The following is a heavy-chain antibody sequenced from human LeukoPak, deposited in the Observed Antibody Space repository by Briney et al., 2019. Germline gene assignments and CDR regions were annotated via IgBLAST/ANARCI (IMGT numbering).Heavy chain of an antibody. CDR3: ARQRASGSGWERFDY. V-gene: IGHV5-51*01. D-gene: IGHD6-19*01. Sequence: GESLKISCKGSGYSFTRYWIGWVRQMPGKGLEWMGIIYPGDSDTRYGPSFQGQVTISADKSISTAYLQWSSLKASDTAMYYCARQRASGSGWERFDYWGQETLVTVSS. CDR2: IYPGDSDT. J-gene: IGHJ4*02. CDR1: GYSFTRYW.